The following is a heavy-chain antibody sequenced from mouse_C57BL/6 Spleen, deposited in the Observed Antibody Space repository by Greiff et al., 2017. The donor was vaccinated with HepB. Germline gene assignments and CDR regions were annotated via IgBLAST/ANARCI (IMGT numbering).Heavy chain of an antibody. CDR1: GYTFTSYW. CDR2: IDPSDSYT. V-gene: IGHV1-50*01. CDR3: ARSLQDY. J-gene: IGHJ2*01. Sequence: QVQLQQPGAELVKPGASVKLSCKASGYTFTSYWMQWVKQRPGQGLEWIGEIDPSDSYTNYNQKFKGKATLTVDTSSSTAYMQLSSLTSEDSAVYYCARSLQDYWGQCTTLTVSS.